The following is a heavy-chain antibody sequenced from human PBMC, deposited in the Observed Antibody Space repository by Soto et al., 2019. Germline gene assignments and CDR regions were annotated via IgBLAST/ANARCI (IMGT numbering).Heavy chain of an antibody. CDR2: ISGSGGST. CDR3: AKDCPGSSSCISHVFDY. D-gene: IGHD6-13*01. V-gene: IGHV3-23*01. CDR1: GFTFSSYA. J-gene: IGHJ4*02. Sequence: PGGSMGLSSAASGFTFSSYAMSWFRKATGKGLEWVSAISGSGGSTYYADSVKGRFTISRDNSKNTLYLQMNSLRAEDTAVYYCAKDCPGSSSCISHVFDYWGQGTLVTVS.